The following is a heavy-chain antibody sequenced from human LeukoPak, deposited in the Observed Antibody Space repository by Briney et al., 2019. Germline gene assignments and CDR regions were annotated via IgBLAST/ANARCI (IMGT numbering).Heavy chain of an antibody. J-gene: IGHJ4*02. V-gene: IGHV1-2*02. CDR3: ASMSSSSPSENY. CDR1: GYAFTGYY. D-gene: IGHD6-6*01. Sequence: ASVKVSCKASGYAFTGYYMHWVRQAPGQGLEWMGWINPNSGGTNYAQKFQGRVTMTRDTSISTAYMELSRLRSDDTAVYYCASMSSSSPSENYWGQGTLVTVSS. CDR2: INPNSGGT.